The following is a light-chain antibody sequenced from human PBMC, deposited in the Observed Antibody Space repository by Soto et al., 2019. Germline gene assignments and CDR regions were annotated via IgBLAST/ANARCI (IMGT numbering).Light chain of an antibody. Sequence: DIQMTQSPSSLSTSVGERVTITCQASQAISNSLNWYQQKPGKAPNLLIYEESKLQTGVPSRFSGGGSGTHFTFTIRNLQPEDIATYYCQHYDNLPRYTFGLGTKLEIK. J-gene: IGKJ2*01. CDR3: QHYDNLPRYT. CDR2: EES. CDR1: QAISNS. V-gene: IGKV1-33*01.